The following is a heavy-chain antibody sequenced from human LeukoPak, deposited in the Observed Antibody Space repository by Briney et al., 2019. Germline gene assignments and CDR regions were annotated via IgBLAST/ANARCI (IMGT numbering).Heavy chain of an antibody. V-gene: IGHV3-66*02. D-gene: IGHD3-3*01. CDR2: IYSGGST. Sequence: PGGSLRLSCAASGFTVSSHYMSWVRQAPGKGLEWVSVIYSGGSTYYAASVKGRFTISRDNSKNTLYLQMNSLRAEDTAVYYCARDRSGLFWSGYHYYFDYWGQGTLVTVSS. CDR1: GFTVSSHY. J-gene: IGHJ4*02. CDR3: ARDRSGLFWSGYHYYFDY.